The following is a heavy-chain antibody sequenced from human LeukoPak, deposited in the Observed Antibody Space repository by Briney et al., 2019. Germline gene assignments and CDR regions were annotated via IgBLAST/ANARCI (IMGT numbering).Heavy chain of an antibody. V-gene: IGHV4-59*01. CDR1: GVSISGAY. J-gene: IGHJ4*02. D-gene: IGHD3-22*01. CDR2: VFYSGST. Sequence: PSETLSLTCSVSGVSISGAYWSWIRQSPGKGLEWIGYVFYSGSTSYNPSLRSRLTMSVDTSKSQFSLNLKSVTAADTAVYYCARGTRRYYDGSGYYYGEFDYWGQGILVTVSS. CDR3: ARGTRRYYDGSGYYYGEFDY.